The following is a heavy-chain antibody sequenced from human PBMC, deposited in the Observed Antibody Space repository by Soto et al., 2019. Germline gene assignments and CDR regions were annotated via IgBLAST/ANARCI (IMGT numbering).Heavy chain of an antibody. CDR3: ARERRSGYSSSWPDY. CDR1: GGSISSYY. D-gene: IGHD6-13*01. J-gene: IGHJ4*02. V-gene: IGHV4-59*01. CDR2: IYYSGST. Sequence: PSETLSLTCTVSGGSISSYYWSWIRQPPGKGLEWIGYIYYSGSTNYNPSLKSRVTISVDTSKNQFSLKLSSVTAADTAVYYCARERRSGYSSSWPDYWGQGTLVTVSS.